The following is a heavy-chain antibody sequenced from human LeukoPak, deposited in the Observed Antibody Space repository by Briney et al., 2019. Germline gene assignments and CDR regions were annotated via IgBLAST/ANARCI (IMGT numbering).Heavy chain of an antibody. V-gene: IGHV4-30-4*01. CDR2: IYYSGST. D-gene: IGHD2-21*02. CDR3: ARDYCGGDEEDAFDI. Sequence: SQTLSLTCTVSGGSISSGDYYWSWIRQPPGKGLEWIGYIYYSGSTYYNPSLKSRVTISVDTSKNQFSLKLSSVTAADTAVYYCARDYCGGDEEDAFDIWGQGTMVTVSS. CDR1: GGSISSGDYY. J-gene: IGHJ3*02.